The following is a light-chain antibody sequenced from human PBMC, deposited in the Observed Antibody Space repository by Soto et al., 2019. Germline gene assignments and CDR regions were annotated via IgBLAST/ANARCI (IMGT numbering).Light chain of an antibody. V-gene: IGLV2-14*01. Sequence: QSVLTQPASVSGSPGQSITISCTGTNSDIGAYVFVSWYQQHPGKAPKLIIYEVLKRPSGVSNRFSGSKSGYTASLTISGLRAKDECLYYCPAFTPNSTVIFAGGTKVPVL. J-gene: IGLJ2*01. CDR2: EVL. CDR1: NSDIGAYVF. CDR3: PAFTPNSTVI.